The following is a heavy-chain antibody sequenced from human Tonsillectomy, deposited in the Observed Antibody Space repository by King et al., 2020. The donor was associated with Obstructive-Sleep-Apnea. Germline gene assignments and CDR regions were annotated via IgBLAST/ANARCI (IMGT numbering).Heavy chain of an antibody. J-gene: IGHJ6*02. Sequence: VQLVESGGGVVQPGRSLRLSCAASGFTFSSYGMHWVRQAPGKGLEWVAVISYDGSNKYYADSVKGRLTISRDNSKNTLYLQMNSLRAEDTAVYYCAKVYYDFWSGYPFGMDVWGQGTTVTVSS. CDR1: GFTFSSYG. CDR3: AKVYYDFWSGYPFGMDV. V-gene: IGHV3-30*18. CDR2: ISYDGSNK. D-gene: IGHD3-3*01.